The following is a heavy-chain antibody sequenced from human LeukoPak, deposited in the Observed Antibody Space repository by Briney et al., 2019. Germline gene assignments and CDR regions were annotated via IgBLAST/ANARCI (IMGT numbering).Heavy chain of an antibody. V-gene: IGHV3-7*01. CDR1: GFTFSRYW. J-gene: IGHJ4*02. CDR2: INQDGSLK. D-gene: IGHD3-22*01. Sequence: GGSLRLSCVTSGFTFSRYWLEWVRQAPGKGLEWVANINQDGSLKNYVDSVKGRFTISRDNAKNSLYLQMSSLRAEDTAVYYCAKYPDNSGYSDYWGQGTLLTVSS. CDR3: AKYPDNSGYSDY.